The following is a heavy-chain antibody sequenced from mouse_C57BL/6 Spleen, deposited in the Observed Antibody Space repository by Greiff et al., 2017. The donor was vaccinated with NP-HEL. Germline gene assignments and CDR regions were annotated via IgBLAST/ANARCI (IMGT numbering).Heavy chain of an antibody. CDR2: ISGGGGNT. D-gene: IGHD1-1*01. J-gene: IGHJ1*03. V-gene: IGHV5-9*01. CDR1: GFTFSSYT. CDR3: ARLYYGSSQGYFDV. Sequence: EVKVEESGGGLVKPGGSLKLSCAASGFTFSSYTMSWVRQTPEKRLEWVATISGGGGNTYSPARVKGRFTISRDTAKNTLYLQMSSLLSEDTALYYCARLYYGSSQGYFDVWGTGTTVTVSS.